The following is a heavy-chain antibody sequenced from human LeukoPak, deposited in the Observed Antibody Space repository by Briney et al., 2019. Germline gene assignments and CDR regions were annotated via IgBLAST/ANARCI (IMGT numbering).Heavy chain of an antibody. CDR3: ARNRWYDY. D-gene: IGHD6-13*01. CDR1: GDSITSYY. V-gene: IGHV4-59*01. J-gene: IGHJ4*02. Sequence: ASETLSLTCTVSGDSITSYYWSWIRQPPGEGLEWIGYIYYTGSTNHNPSLKSRITISIDTSKNQFSLRLTSVTAADTAVYYCARNRWYDYWGQGTLVTVSS. CDR2: IYYTGST.